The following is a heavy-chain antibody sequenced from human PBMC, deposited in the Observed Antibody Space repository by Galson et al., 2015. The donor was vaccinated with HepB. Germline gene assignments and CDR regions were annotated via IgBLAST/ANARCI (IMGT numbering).Heavy chain of an antibody. CDR1: GYTLTELS. Sequence: VKVSCKVSGYTLTELSMHWVRQAPGEGLEWMGGFDPEDGETIYAQKFQGRVTMTEDTSTDTAYMELSSLRSEDTAVYYCATVPRAVVVVAATNPEIWGQGTLVTVSS. D-gene: IGHD2-15*01. CDR2: FDPEDGET. CDR3: ATVPRAVVVVAATNPEI. V-gene: IGHV1-24*01. J-gene: IGHJ4*02.